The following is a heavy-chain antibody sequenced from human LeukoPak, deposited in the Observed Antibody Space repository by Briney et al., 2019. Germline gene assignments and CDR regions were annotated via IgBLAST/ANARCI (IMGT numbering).Heavy chain of an antibody. J-gene: IGHJ4*02. V-gene: IGHV3-49*03. CDR1: GFTFGDYA. CDR2: IRSKAYGGTT. Sequence: GGSLRLSCTASGFTFGDYAMSRFRQAPGKGLEWVGFIRSKAYGGTTEYAASVKGRFSISRDDSKSIAYLQMNSLKTEDTAVYYCARGRLDLGYWGQGTLVTVSS. CDR3: ARGRLDLGY. D-gene: IGHD6-19*01.